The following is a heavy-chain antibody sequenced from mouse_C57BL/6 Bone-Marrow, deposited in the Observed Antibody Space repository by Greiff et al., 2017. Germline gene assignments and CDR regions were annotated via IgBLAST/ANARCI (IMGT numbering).Heavy chain of an antibody. CDR2: IHPNSGST. Sequence: QVQLQQPGAELVKPGASVKLSCKASGYTFTSYWMHWVKQRPGQGLEWIGMIHPNSGSTNYNEKFKSKATLTVDKSSSTAYMQLSSLTSEDSAVYYGARDYYYGSSLYYAMDYWGQGTSVTVSS. D-gene: IGHD1-1*01. CDR3: ARDYYYGSSLYYAMDY. V-gene: IGHV1-64*01. CDR1: GYTFTSYW. J-gene: IGHJ4*01.